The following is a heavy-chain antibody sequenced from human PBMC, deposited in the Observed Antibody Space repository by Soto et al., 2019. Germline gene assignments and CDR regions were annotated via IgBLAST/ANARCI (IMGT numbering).Heavy chain of an antibody. CDR3: ARDLGGVVPAAILGYFDY. Sequence: PGGSLRLSCAASGFTFSSYSMNWVRQAPGKGLEWVSYISSSSSTIYYADSVKGRFTISRDNAKNSLYLQMNSLRAEDTAVYYCARDLGGVVPAAILGYFDYWGQGTLVTSPQ. J-gene: IGHJ4*02. D-gene: IGHD2-2*01. CDR2: ISSSSSTI. CDR1: GFTFSSYS. V-gene: IGHV3-48*01.